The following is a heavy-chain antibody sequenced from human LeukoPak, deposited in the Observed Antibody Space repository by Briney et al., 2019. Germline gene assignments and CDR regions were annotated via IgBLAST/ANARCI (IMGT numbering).Heavy chain of an antibody. Sequence: GGSLRLSCAASGFTFSSSAMSWVRQAPGKGLEWVSTISSSGDSTHYADSVKGRFTTSRDNSKNTLYLQMNSLRAEDTAVYYCAKLTSGVYAFDYWGQGTLVTVTS. J-gene: IGHJ4*02. D-gene: IGHD5/OR15-5a*01. CDR3: AKLTSGVYAFDY. CDR2: ISSSGDST. CDR1: GFTFSSSA. V-gene: IGHV3-23*01.